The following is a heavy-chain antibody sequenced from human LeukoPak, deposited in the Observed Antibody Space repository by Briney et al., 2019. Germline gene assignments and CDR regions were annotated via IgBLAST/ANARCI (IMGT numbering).Heavy chain of an antibody. Sequence: GGSLRLSCAASGFTFSSYAMHWVRQAPGKGLEWVAVISYDGSNKYYADSVKGRFTISRDNSKNTLYLQMNSLRAEGTAVYYCVRSSSSLDYWGQGTLVTVSS. CDR2: ISYDGSNK. CDR3: VRSSSSLDY. J-gene: IGHJ4*02. CDR1: GFTFSSYA. D-gene: IGHD6-6*01. V-gene: IGHV3-30-3*01.